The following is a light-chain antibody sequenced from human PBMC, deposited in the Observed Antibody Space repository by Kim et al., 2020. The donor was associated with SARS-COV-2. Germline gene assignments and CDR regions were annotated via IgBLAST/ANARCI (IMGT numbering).Light chain of an antibody. CDR3: NSRGSNDNVL. CDR2: GKN. Sequence: VALGQTVRITCQGDSHSSDYATWYQQKPGQAPIVVIYGKNNRPSGIPARFSGSSSGDTASLTITGTQAGDDAAYYCNSRGSNDNVLFGGGTKLTVL. V-gene: IGLV3-19*01. J-gene: IGLJ2*01. CDR1: SHSSDY.